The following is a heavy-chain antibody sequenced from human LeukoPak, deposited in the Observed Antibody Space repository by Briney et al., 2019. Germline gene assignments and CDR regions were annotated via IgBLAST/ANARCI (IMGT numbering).Heavy chain of an antibody. D-gene: IGHD1-14*01. J-gene: IGHJ4*02. Sequence: SETLSLTCTVSGGSVTKYYWHWIRQPPGKGLEWIGYIYYSGSTNYNPSLKSRVTISVDTSKNQFSLKLSSVTAADTAVYYCARVKGPLGSPHFDYWGQGTLVTVSS. V-gene: IGHV4-59*02. CDR3: ARVKGPLGSPHFDY. CDR2: IYYSGST. CDR1: GGSVTKYY.